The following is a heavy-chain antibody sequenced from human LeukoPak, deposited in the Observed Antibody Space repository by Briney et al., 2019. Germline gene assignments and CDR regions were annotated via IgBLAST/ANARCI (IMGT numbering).Heavy chain of an antibody. CDR3: AKQTYYYDSSGYYERNYYYCYGMDV. CDR2: IYPGDSDT. Sequence: GESLKISCKGSGYSFTSYWIGWVRQMPGKGLEWMGIIYPGDSDTRYSPSFQGQVTISADKSISTAYLQWSSLKASDTAMYYCAKQTYYYDSSGYYERNYYYCYGMDVWGQGTTVTVSS. V-gene: IGHV5-51*01. CDR1: GYSFTSYW. D-gene: IGHD3-22*01. J-gene: IGHJ6*02.